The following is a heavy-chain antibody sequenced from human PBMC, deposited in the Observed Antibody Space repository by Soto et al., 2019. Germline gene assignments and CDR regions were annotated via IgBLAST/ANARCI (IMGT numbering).Heavy chain of an antibody. CDR3: ARGPDIVVVPAPNWFDP. Sequence: ASVKVSCKASGYTFTGYYMHWVRQAPGQGLEWMGWINPNSGGTNYAQKFQGWVTMTRDTSISTAYMELSRLRSDDTAVYYCARGPDIVVVPAPNWFDPWGQGTPVTVSS. J-gene: IGHJ5*02. V-gene: IGHV1-2*04. CDR2: INPNSGGT. CDR1: GYTFTGYY. D-gene: IGHD2-2*01.